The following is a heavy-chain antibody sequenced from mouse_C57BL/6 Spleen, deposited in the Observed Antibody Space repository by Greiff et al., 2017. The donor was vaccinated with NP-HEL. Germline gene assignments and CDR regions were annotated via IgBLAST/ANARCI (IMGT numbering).Heavy chain of an antibody. CDR2: IRNKANGYTT. J-gene: IGHJ4*01. V-gene: IGHV7-3*01. Sequence: EVKLMESGGGLVQPGGSLSLSCAASGFTFTDYYMSWVRQPPGKALEWLGFIRNKANGYTTEYSASVKGRFTISRDNSQSILYLQMNALRAEDSATYYCARYKGSSYPYAMDYWGQGTSVTVSS. D-gene: IGHD1-1*01. CDR1: GFTFTDYY. CDR3: ARYKGSSYPYAMDY.